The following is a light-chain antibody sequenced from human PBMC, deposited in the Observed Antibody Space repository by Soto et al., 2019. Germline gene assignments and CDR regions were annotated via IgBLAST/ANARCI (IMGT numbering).Light chain of an antibody. V-gene: IGKV1-9*01. Sequence: DIHMTQTPSSVSASVGHRITITCRASQGISSYLAWYQQKPVKAPKLLIYAASTLQSGVPSRFRGSGSGTECTLTISSLQPEEFETDYCQQLNSYPITFGQGTRLEIK. CDR3: QQLNSYPIT. J-gene: IGKJ5*01. CDR1: QGISSY. CDR2: AAS.